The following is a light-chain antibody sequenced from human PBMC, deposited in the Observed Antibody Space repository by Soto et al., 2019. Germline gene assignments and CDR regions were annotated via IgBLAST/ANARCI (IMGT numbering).Light chain of an antibody. V-gene: IGKV3-20*01. Sequence: EIVLTQSPGTLSLSPGERATLSCRASQSINSRYLAWYQQKPGQAPRLLIYGASSRATGIPYRFSGSGSGTAFNLTISRLEPEDYEVYYCQQIESSPKFTFGPGTIMYI. CDR3: QQIESSPKFT. J-gene: IGKJ3*01. CDR1: QSINSRY. CDR2: GAS.